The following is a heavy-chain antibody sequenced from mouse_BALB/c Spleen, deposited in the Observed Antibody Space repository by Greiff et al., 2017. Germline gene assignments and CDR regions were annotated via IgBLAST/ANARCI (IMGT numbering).Heavy chain of an antibody. D-gene: IGHD2-3*01. CDR2: IYPGSGST. Sequence: LQQPGSELVRPGASVKLSCKASGYTFTSYWMHWVKQRPGQGLEWIGNIYPGSGSTNYDEKFKSKATLTVDTSSSTAYMQLSSLTSEDSAVYYCTRERYLDGYLPMDYWGQGTSVTVSS. CDR3: TRERYLDGYLPMDY. V-gene: IGHV1S22*01. CDR1: GYTFTSYW. J-gene: IGHJ4*01.